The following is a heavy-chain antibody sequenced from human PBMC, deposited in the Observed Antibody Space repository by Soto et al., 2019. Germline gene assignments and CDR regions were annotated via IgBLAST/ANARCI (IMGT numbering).Heavy chain of an antibody. CDR1: GGSISSGGYY. CDR3: ASVFCGDCHHGMDV. D-gene: IGHD2-21*02. V-gene: IGHV4-31*01. Sequence: QVQLQESGPGLVKPSQTLSLTCTVSGGSISSGGYYWSWIRQHPGKGLEWIGYIYYSGSTYYNPSLNGPVTISVDTSNNLFSLKLRSVTAAETAVYYCASVFCGDCHHGMDVWGQGTTVTVSS. CDR2: IYYSGST. J-gene: IGHJ6*02.